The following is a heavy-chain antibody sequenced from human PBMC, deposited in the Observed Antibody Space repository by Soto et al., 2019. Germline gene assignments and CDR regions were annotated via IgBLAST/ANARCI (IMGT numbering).Heavy chain of an antibody. V-gene: IGHV3-33*01. CDR2: IWYDGSNK. CDR3: ARDRPSLRYFDWLLPDPFDY. D-gene: IGHD3-9*01. J-gene: IGHJ4*02. CDR1: GFTFSSYG. Sequence: GGSLRLSCAASGFTFSSYGMHWVRQAPGKGLEWVAVIWYDGSNKYYADSVKGRFTISRDNSKNTLYLQMNSLRAEDTAVYYCARDRPSLRYFDWLLPDPFDYWGQGTLVTVSS.